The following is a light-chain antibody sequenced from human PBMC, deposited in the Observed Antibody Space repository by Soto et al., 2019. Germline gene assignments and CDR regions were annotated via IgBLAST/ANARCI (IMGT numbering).Light chain of an antibody. Sequence: QSVLTQPPSVSGAPGQRVTISCTGSSSNIGAGYDVHWYQQLPGTAPKLLIYGNSNRPSGVPDRFSGSKSGTSASLAITGLQAVDEADYYCQSYDSSLSGSNVVFGRGTKVTVL. CDR3: QSYDSSLSGSNVV. CDR1: SSNIGAGYD. V-gene: IGLV1-40*01. J-gene: IGLJ2*01. CDR2: GNS.